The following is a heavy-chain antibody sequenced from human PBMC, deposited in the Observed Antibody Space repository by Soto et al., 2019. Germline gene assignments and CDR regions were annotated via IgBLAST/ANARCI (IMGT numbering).Heavy chain of an antibody. J-gene: IGHJ4*02. Sequence: ASVKVSCKASGYTFTNYAMHWVRQAPGQRLEWMGWINAGNGNTKYSQKFQGRVTITRDTSASTAYMELSSLRSEDTAVYYCARNLMDYDILTGYYMAYYFDDWGQGTLVTVSS. CDR3: ARNLMDYDILTGYYMAYYFDD. D-gene: IGHD3-9*01. CDR1: GYTFTNYA. V-gene: IGHV1-3*01. CDR2: INAGNGNT.